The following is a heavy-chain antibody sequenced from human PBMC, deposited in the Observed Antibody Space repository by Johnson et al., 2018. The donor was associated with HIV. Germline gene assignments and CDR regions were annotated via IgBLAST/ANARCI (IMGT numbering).Heavy chain of an antibody. Sequence: VQLVESGGGVVQSGRSLRLACTASGFTFSTYGMHWVRQAPGKGLEWVAVIWYDGLKEYYADSVKGRLTISRDNAKNSLFLHMNSLRAEDTALYYCAKSIDAAADDAFDIWGQGTMVTVSS. CDR2: IWYDGLKE. CDR3: AKSIDAAADDAFDI. J-gene: IGHJ3*02. D-gene: IGHD6-13*01. CDR1: GFTFSTYG. V-gene: IGHV3-33*03.